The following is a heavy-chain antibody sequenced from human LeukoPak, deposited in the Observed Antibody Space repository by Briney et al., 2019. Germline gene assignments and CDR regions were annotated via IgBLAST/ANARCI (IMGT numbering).Heavy chain of an antibody. CDR1: GDSISSYY. J-gene: IGHJ4*02. D-gene: IGHD6-19*01. V-gene: IGHV4-59*08. CDR2: IYYSGST. Sequence: SETLSLTCTVSGDSISSYYWSWIRQPPGKGLEWIGYIYYSGSTNYNPSLKSRVTISVDTSKNQFSLKLGSVTAADTAVYYCARSIAVAGLIFDYWGQGTLVTVSS. CDR3: ARSIAVAGLIFDY.